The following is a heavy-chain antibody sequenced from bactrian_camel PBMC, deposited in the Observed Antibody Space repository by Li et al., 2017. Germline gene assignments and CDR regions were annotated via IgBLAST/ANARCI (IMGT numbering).Heavy chain of an antibody. CDR3: AAEWRAPYGGSWSMAQLYTV. D-gene: IGHD6*01. Sequence: QLVESGGGSVQAGGSLTLSCKASGFTASGVFMAWFRRPPGKEREGVASIGRDGTTQYLYSVKGRFTISIDYAKNSVYLQMNSLKPDDTAMYYCAAEWRAPYGGSWSMAQLYTVWGQGTQVTVS. CDR2: IGRDGTT. V-gene: IGHV3-3*01. CDR1: GFTASGVF. J-gene: IGHJ4*01.